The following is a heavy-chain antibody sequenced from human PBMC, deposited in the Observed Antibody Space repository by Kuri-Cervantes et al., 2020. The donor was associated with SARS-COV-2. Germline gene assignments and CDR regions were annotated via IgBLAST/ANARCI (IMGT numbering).Heavy chain of an antibody. V-gene: IGHV3-30-3*01. CDR2: ISYDGSNK. CDR3: ARDLAAAGHEPSDY. D-gene: IGHD6-13*01. J-gene: IGHJ4*02. CDR1: GFTFSSYA. Sequence: GESLKISCAASGFTFSSYAMHWVRQAPGKGLEWVAVISYDGSNKYYADSVKGRFTISRDNSKNTLYLQMNSLRAEDTAVYYCARDLAAAGHEPSDYWGQGTLVTVSS.